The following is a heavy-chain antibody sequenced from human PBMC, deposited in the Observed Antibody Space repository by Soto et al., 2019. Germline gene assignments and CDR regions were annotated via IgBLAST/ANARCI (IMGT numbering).Heavy chain of an antibody. Sequence: SETLSLTCTVSGGSIYSGSYYWCWIRQPPGKGLEWIGTIYYSGTTYYNPSLESRVTLSVDTSKSQFSLQLSSVTAADTAVYYCARHNQSRGSSRGDFDMWGHGTMVNVAS. V-gene: IGHV4-39*01. CDR1: GGSIYSGSYY. J-gene: IGHJ3*02. D-gene: IGHD6-13*01. CDR2: IYYSGTT. CDR3: ARHNQSRGSSRGDFDM.